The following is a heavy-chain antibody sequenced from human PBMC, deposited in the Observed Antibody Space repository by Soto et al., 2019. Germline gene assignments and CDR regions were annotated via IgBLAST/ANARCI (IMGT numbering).Heavy chain of an antibody. J-gene: IGHJ6*02. CDR3: ARQSYEYGMDV. V-gene: IGHV4-34*01. Sequence: SEILSLTCAFDSRVFLGYSCSWVRQPPGKGLEWIGEINHSGSTNYNPSLKSRVTISVDTSKNQFSLKLSSVTAADTAVYYCARQSYEYGMDVWGQGTTVTVSS. CDR2: INHSGST. CDR1: SRVFLGYS. D-gene: IGHD3-10*01.